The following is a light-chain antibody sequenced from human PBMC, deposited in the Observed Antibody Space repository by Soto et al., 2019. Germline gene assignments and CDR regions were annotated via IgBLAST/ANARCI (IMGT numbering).Light chain of an antibody. Sequence: DIQMTQSPSSVSASVGDRVTITCRASQGFSTWLAWYRRKPGRAPELLIYSASSLHGGVPLRFSGSGSVTDFTLTISSLQPEDFATYYCQQANSFPRTFGGGTEVEIK. J-gene: IGKJ4*01. CDR2: SAS. CDR1: QGFSTW. CDR3: QQANSFPRT. V-gene: IGKV1-12*01.